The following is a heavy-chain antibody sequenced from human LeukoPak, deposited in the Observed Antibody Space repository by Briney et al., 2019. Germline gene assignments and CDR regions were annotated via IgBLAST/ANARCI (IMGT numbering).Heavy chain of an antibody. CDR2: IIPIFGTA. CDR1: GGTFSSYA. Sequence: SVKVSCKASGGTFSSYAISWVRQAPGQGLEWMGGIIPIFGTANYAQKFQGRVTMTRDMSTSTVYMELSSLRSEDTAVYYCARDGDYGDSMGGYWGQGTLVTVSS. V-gene: IGHV1-69*05. D-gene: IGHD4-17*01. J-gene: IGHJ4*02. CDR3: ARDGDYGDSMGGY.